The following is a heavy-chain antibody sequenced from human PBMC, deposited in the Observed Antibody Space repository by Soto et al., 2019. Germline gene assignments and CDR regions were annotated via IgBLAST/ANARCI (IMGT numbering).Heavy chain of an antibody. J-gene: IGHJ3*01. D-gene: IGHD1-1*01. Sequence: DVQLLESGGDLIQPGGSLRLSCAASGFTFSSYTMRWVRLAPGKALEWVSTISGSGGDTYYADSVKGRFTISRDNSKNTLYLQMNSLLAEDPAIYYCVNKMSTRPTVAFDYLGQGTMFTV. CDR2: ISGSGGDT. V-gene: IGHV3-23*01. CDR3: VNKMSTRPTVAFDY. CDR1: GFTFSSYT.